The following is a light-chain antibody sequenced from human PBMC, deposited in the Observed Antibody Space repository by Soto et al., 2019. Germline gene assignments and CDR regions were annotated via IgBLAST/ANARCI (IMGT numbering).Light chain of an antibody. CDR1: ESISSQ. J-gene: IGKJ5*01. V-gene: IGKV3-11*01. CDR3: QQRLSWPIT. CDR2: DAS. Sequence: EIVLTQSQASLTLSPGEGANLSCRASESISSQLVWYQQIHGQAPRLLINDASNRATGVPARFSGSGSGTYFPLTISSLEPEDFAVYYCQQRLSWPITFGQGTRLEI.